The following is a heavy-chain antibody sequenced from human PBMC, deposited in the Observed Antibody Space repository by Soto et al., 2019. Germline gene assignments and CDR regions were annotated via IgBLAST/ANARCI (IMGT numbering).Heavy chain of an antibody. V-gene: IGHV3-21*01. CDR1: GFTFSSYS. Sequence: GGSLRLSCAASGFTFSSYSMNWVRQAPGKGLEWVSSISSSSSYIYYADSVKGRFTISRDNAKNSLYLQMNSLRAEDTAVYYCARDKWPGDYYYGMDVWGQGTTVTVSS. D-gene: IGHD5-12*01. J-gene: IGHJ6*02. CDR2: ISSSSSYI. CDR3: ARDKWPGDYYYGMDV.